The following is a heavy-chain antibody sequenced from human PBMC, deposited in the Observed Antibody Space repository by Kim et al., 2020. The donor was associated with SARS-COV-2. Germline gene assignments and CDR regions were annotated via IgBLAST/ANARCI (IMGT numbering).Heavy chain of an antibody. CDR1: GYIFSLYP. Sequence: ASVKVSCNTSGYIFSLYPINWVRQAPGQGLQWLGSIDTSSGGPTYVQASAGTFVFSLDTSVNTAYLQISSLGADDTAVYYCVRDFNRGFTGNYWGQGTPVAVSS. CDR2: IDTSSGGP. J-gene: IGHJ4*02. D-gene: IGHD3-10*01. CDR3: VRDFNRGFTGNY. V-gene: IGHV7-4-1*02.